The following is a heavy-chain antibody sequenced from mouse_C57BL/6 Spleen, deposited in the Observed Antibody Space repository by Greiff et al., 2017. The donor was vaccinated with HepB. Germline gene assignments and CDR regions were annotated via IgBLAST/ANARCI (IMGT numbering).Heavy chain of an antibody. J-gene: IGHJ2*01. Sequence: VQLQQSGPELVKPGASVKMSCKASGYTFTDYNMHWVKQSHGKSLEWIGYINPNNGGTSYNQKYKGKATLTVNKSSSTSYMALRSLTSEDSAVYYCARDHYSNPYYFDYWGQGTTLTVSS. CDR1: GYTFTDYN. V-gene: IGHV1-22*01. D-gene: IGHD2-5*01. CDR2: INPNNGGT. CDR3: ARDHYSNPYYFDY.